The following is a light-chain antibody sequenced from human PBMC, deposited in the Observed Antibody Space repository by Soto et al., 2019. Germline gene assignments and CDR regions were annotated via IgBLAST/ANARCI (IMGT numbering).Light chain of an antibody. CDR2: DAS. CDR3: QLYGSSPIFT. J-gene: IGKJ3*01. V-gene: IGKV3-11*01. CDR1: QTVRSY. Sequence: EIVLTQSPVTLSLSPGESATLSCRASQTVRSYLAWYQQRPGQAPRLLIYDASTRATGIPARFSGSGSGTDFTLSISSLEPEDFAVYYCQLYGSSPIFTFGPGTKVDIK.